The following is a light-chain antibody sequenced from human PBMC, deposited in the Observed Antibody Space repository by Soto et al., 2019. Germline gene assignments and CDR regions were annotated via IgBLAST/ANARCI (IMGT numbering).Light chain of an antibody. J-gene: IGKJ1*01. CDR1: QGISNY. CDR2: AAS. Sequence: DIQMTQSPSSLSASVGDRVTITCRASQGISNYLGWYQQKPGKVPKLLIYAASTLQSGVPPRFSGSRSGTDFTLTISSLQPEDVATYYCQKYNSAPPTFGQGTKV. V-gene: IGKV1-27*01. CDR3: QKYNSAPPT.